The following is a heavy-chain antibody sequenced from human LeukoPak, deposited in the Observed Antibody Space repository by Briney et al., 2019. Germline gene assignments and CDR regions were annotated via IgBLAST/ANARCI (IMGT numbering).Heavy chain of an antibody. V-gene: IGHV1-18*01. D-gene: IGHD1-1*01. CDR2: ISAYNGNT. CDR1: GYTFTSYG. J-gene: IGHJ5*02. CDR3: ARTTHANWFDP. Sequence: GASVKVSCKASGYTFTSYGISWVRQAPGQGLEWMGWISAYNGNTNYAQKLQGRVTMTTDTSTSTAYMELSRLRSDDTAVYYCARTTHANWFDPWGQGTLVTVSS.